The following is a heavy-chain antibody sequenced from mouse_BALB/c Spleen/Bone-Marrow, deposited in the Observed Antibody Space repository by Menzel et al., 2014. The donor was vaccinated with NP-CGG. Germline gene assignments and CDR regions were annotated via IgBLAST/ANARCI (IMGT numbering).Heavy chain of an antibody. J-gene: IGHJ4*01. CDR1: GYTFTEYI. V-gene: IGHV1-62-2*01. D-gene: IGHD2-1*01. Sequence: VQLQQSGAGLVKPGASVKLSCKASGYTFTEYIIHWVKQRSGQGLEWIGWFYPGGGSIKYNEKFKDKATLTADKSSSTVYMELSRLTSEDSAVYFCARHEERGLLWSYYYAMDYWGQGTSVTVSS. CDR2: FYPGGGSI. CDR3: ARHEERGLLWSYYYAMDY.